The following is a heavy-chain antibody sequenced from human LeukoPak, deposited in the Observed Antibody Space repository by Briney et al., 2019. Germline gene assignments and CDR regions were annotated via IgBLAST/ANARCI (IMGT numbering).Heavy chain of an antibody. CDR1: GYSISSGYH. V-gene: IGHV4-38-2*02. CDR2: IYHSGST. Sequence: SEALSLTCTVSGYSISSGYHWGWIRLPPGKGLEWIGSIYHSGSTYYNPSLKSRVTISVDTSKNQFSLKLSSVTAADTAVYYCARAEESVAGDYWGQGTLVTVSS. J-gene: IGHJ4*02. CDR3: ARAEESVAGDY. D-gene: IGHD6-19*01.